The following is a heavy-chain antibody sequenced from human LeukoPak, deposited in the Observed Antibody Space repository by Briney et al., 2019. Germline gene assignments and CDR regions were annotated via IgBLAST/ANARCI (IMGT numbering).Heavy chain of an antibody. CDR1: GFTFSDYY. CDR3: ARGDVVVVAGTSYYHYGMDV. Sequence: PGGSLRLSCAASGFTFSDYYMSWIRQAPGKGLEWVSYISSSGSTIYYADSVKGRFTISRDNAKNSLYLQVNSLRAEDTAVYYCARGDVVVVAGTSYYHYGMDVWGKGTTVTVSS. V-gene: IGHV3-11*04. CDR2: ISSSGSTI. D-gene: IGHD2-15*01. J-gene: IGHJ6*04.